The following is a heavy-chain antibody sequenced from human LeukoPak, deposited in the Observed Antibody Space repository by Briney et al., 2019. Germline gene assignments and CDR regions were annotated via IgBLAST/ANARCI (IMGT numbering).Heavy chain of an antibody. V-gene: IGHV1-24*01. Sequence: ASVKVSCKVSGYTLTELSMHWVRQAPGKGLEWMGGFDPEDGETIYAQKFQGRVTMTEDTSTDTAYMELSSLRSEDTAVYYCATPLIGTMIVVDPCYFDYWGQGTLVTVSS. D-gene: IGHD3-22*01. J-gene: IGHJ4*02. CDR2: FDPEDGET. CDR1: GYTLTELS. CDR3: ATPLIGTMIVVDPCYFDY.